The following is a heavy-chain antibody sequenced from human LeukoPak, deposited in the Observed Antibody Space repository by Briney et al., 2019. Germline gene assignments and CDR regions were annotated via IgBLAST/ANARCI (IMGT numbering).Heavy chain of an antibody. Sequence: ASVKVSCKASGYTFTGYYIHWVRQAPGQGLEWMGWINPNSGGTNYAQKFQDRVTMTRDTSISTAYMEVNRLRFDDTAVYYCARSPHILTGENFDYWGQGTLVTVSS. D-gene: IGHD3-9*01. CDR3: ARSPHILTGENFDY. CDR1: GYTFTGYY. V-gene: IGHV1-2*02. J-gene: IGHJ4*02. CDR2: INPNSGGT.